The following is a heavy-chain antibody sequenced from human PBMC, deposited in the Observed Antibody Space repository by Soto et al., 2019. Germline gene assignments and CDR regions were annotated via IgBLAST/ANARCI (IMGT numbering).Heavy chain of an antibody. V-gene: IGHV4-4*02. D-gene: IGHD6-19*01. CDR1: GGSISSSNW. Sequence: QVQLQESGPGLVKPSGTLSLTCAVSGGSISSSNWWSWVRQPPGKGLEWIGEIYHSGSTNYNPSLKSRVTISVDKSKTQFSLKLSSVTAADTAVYYCASWGAVAGTQGRGYFDLWGRGTLVTVSS. CDR2: IYHSGST. CDR3: ASWGAVAGTQGRGYFDL. J-gene: IGHJ2*01.